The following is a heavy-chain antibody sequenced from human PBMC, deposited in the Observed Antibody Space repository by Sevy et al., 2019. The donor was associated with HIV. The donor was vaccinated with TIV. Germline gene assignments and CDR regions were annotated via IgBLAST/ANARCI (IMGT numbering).Heavy chain of an antibody. J-gene: IGHJ4*02. V-gene: IGHV4-30-2*01. D-gene: IGHD6-13*01. CDR1: GGSISSGGYS. CDR2: IYHSGST. Sequence: TLSLTCAVSGGSISSGGYSWSWIRQPPGKGLEWIGYIYHSGSTYYNPSLKSRVTISVDRSKNQFCLKLSSVTAADTAVYYCARAAAGGFRDFDYWGQGTLVTVSS. CDR3: ARAAAGGFRDFDY.